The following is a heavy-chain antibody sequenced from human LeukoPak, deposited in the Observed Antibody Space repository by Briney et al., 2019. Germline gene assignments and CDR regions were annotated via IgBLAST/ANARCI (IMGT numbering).Heavy chain of an antibody. CDR1: GGTFSSYA. V-gene: IGHV1-69*05. J-gene: IGHJ4*02. Sequence: ASVKVSCKASGGTFSSYAISWVRQAPGQGLEWMGGIIPIFGTANYAQKFQGRVTITTDESTSTAYMELSSLRSEDTAVYYCARGGYCSSTSCLRGFDYWGQGTPVTVSS. D-gene: IGHD2-2*01. CDR2: IIPIFGTA. CDR3: ARGGYCSSTSCLRGFDY.